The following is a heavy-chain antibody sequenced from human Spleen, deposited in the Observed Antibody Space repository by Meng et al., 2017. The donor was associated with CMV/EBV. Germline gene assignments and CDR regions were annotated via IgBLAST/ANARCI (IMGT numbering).Heavy chain of an antibody. CDR3: AKEKYSGSYYFDY. D-gene: IGHD1-26*01. CDR2: IRSKANSYAT. CDR1: GFTFSGSA. J-gene: IGHJ4*02. V-gene: IGHV3-73*01. Sequence: GESLKISCAASGFTFSGSAMHWVRQASGKGLEWVGRIRSKANSYATAYAASVKGRFTISRDDSKNTAYLQMNSLRAEDTAVYYCAKEKYSGSYYFDYWGQGTLVTVSS.